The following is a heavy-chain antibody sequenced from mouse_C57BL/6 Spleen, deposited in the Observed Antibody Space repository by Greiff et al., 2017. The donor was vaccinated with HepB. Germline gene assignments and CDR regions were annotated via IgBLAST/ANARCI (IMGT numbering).Heavy chain of an antibody. D-gene: IGHD2-2*01. CDR1: GFTFSSYG. Sequence: EVKLVESGGDLVKPGGSLKLSCAASGFTFSSYGMSWVRQTPDKRLEWVATISSGGSYTYYPDSVKGRFTISRDKAKNTLYLQMSSLKSEDTAMYYCARHEVTTRVGFAYWGQGTLVTVSA. CDR3: ARHEVTTRVGFAY. CDR2: ISSGGSYT. V-gene: IGHV5-6*02. J-gene: IGHJ3*01.